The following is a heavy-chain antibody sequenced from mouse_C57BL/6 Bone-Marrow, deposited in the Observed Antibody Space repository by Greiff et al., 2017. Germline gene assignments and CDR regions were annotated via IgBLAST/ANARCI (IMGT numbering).Heavy chain of an antibody. CDR3: TRGGYYGKDAMDY. V-gene: IGHV1-5*01. CDR1: GYTFTSYW. CDR2: IYPGNSDT. D-gene: IGHD1-1*01. Sequence: EVQLQQSGTVLARPGASVKMSCKTSGYTFTSYWMHWVKQRPGQGLEWIGAIYPGNSDTSYNQKFKGKAKLTAVTSASTAYMELSSLTNEDSAVFYCTRGGYYGKDAMDYWGQGTSVTVSS. J-gene: IGHJ4*01.